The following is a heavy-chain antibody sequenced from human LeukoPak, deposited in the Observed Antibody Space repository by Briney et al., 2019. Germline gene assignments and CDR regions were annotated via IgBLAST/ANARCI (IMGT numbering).Heavy chain of an antibody. D-gene: IGHD3-22*01. J-gene: IGHJ3*02. CDR2: IYYSGST. CDR3: ARGTTMIVVVGPHDAFDI. V-gene: IGHV4-59*08. Sequence: SETLSLTFTVSGGSISSYYWSWIRQPPGKGLEWIGYIYYSGSTNYNPSLKSRVTISVDTSKNQFSLKLSSVTAADTAVYYCARGTTMIVVVGPHDAFDIWGQGTMVTVSS. CDR1: GGSISSYY.